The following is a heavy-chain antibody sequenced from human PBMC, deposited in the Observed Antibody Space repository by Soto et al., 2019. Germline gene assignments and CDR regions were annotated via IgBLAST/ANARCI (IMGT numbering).Heavy chain of an antibody. V-gene: IGHV1-2*04. CDR2: INPNSGGT. CDR1: GYTFTGYY. CDR3: ARGGSLWFGELSAYYYGMDV. J-gene: IGHJ6*02. D-gene: IGHD3-10*01. Sequence: GXSVKVSCKASGYTFTGYYMHWVRQAPGQGLEWMGWINPNSGGTNYAQKFQGWVTMTRDTSISTAYMELSRLRSDDTAVYYCARGGSLWFGELSAYYYGMDVWGQGTTVTVSS.